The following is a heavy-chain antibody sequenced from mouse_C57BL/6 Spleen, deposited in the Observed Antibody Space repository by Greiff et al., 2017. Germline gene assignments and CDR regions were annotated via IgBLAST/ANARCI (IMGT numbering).Heavy chain of an antibody. CDR3: ARGGPSTVVAPDY. J-gene: IGHJ2*01. D-gene: IGHD1-1*01. V-gene: IGHV1-54*01. Sequence: VQGVESGAELVRPGTSVKVSCKASGYAFTNYLIEWVKQRPGQGLEWIGVINPGSGGTNYNEKFKGKATLTADKSSSTAYMQLSSLTSEDSAVYFCARGGPSTVVAPDYWGQGTTLTVSS. CDR1: GYAFTNYL. CDR2: INPGSGGT.